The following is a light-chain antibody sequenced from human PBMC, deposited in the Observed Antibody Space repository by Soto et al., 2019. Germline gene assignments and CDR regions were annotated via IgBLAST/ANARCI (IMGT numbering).Light chain of an antibody. J-gene: IGKJ1*01. Sequence: IQMTQCPSSLSSSVGDRVTITCRASQSISSYLNGYQQKPGKAAKLLIYAASSLQSGGPSRFSGSGSGTDFTLTISSLQPEDFATYYCQQSYSTLGTFGQGTKVDIK. CDR3: QQSYSTLGT. CDR2: AAS. V-gene: IGKV1-39*01. CDR1: QSISSY.